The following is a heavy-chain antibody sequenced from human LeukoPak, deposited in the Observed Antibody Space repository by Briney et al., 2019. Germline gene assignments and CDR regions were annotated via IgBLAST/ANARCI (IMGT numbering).Heavy chain of an antibody. J-gene: IGHJ4*02. D-gene: IGHD3-10*01. CDR1: GFSFSTYA. CDR3: AKVATGSMVRGVKYYFDY. CDR2: ISGSGGST. V-gene: IGHV3-23*01. Sequence: GSLRLSCTASGFSFSTYAMNWVRQAPGKGLEWVSAISGSGGSTYYADSVKGRFTISRDNSKNTLYLQMNSLRAEDTAVYYCAKVATGSMVRGVKYYFDYWGQGTLVTVSS.